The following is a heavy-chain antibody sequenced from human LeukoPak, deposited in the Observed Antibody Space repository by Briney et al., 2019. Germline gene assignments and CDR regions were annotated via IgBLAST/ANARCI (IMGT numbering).Heavy chain of an antibody. CDR3: ARMLSLMSPIDY. D-gene: IGHD3-10*02. Sequence: SGTLSLTCAVYGGSFSGYYWSWIRQPPGKGLEWIGEINHSGSTNYNPSLKSRVTISVDTSKNQFSLKLSSVTAADTAVYYCARMLSLMSPIDYWGQGTLVTVSS. CDR1: GGSFSGYY. J-gene: IGHJ4*02. V-gene: IGHV4-34*01. CDR2: INHSGST.